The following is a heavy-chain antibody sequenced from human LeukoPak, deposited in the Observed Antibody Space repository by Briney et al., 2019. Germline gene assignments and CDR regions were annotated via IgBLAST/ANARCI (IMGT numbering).Heavy chain of an antibody. J-gene: IGHJ4*02. Sequence: GGSLRLSCAASGFTFSSYAMSWVRQAPGKGLEWVSTVSASGSSTYSADSVKGRFTISRDNSKNTLYLQMNSLRAEDTAVYYCARDGGYSYGNTQNFDYWGQGTLVTVSS. CDR1: GFTFSSYA. CDR2: VSASGSST. CDR3: ARDGGYSYGNTQNFDY. D-gene: IGHD5-18*01. V-gene: IGHV3-23*01.